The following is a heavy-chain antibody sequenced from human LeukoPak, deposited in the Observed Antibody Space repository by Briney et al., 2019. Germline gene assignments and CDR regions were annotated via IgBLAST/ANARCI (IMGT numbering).Heavy chain of an antibody. CDR2: ISYDGSNK. CDR3: AKSPVAATLYYFDY. J-gene: IGHJ4*02. Sequence: PGRSLRLSCAASGFTFSSYAMHWVRQAPGKGLEWVAVISYDGSNKYYADSVKGRFTISRDNSKNTLYLQMNSLRGEDTAVYYCAKSPVAATLYYFDYWGQGTLVTVSS. D-gene: IGHD2-15*01. V-gene: IGHV3-30*04. CDR1: GFTFSSYA.